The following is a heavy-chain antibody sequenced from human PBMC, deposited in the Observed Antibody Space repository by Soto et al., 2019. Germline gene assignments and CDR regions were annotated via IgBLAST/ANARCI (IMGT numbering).Heavy chain of an antibody. V-gene: IGHV3-30*18. J-gene: IGHJ6*02. D-gene: IGHD2-2*02. Sequence: LRLSCAASGFTFSDYGMRWVRQAPGKELEWVAVISYDSTNKYYGDSVKGRFTISRDNSKNTLYLQMNSLRAEDRAVYYCAKDHGFDEFQLLYYSYCCLDVWGQGTTVTVSS. CDR2: ISYDSTNK. CDR3: AKDHGFDEFQLLYYSYCCLDV. CDR1: GFTFSDYG.